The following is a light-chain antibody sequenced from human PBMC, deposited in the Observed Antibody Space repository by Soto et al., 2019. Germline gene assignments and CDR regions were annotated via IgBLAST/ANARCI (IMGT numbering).Light chain of an antibody. Sequence: DIQMTQSPSSLSASVGDRVTITCRASQSIRSYLNWYQQKPGKAPKLLIYAAYSLQSGVQSRFTGSGSGTDFTLTIRGLQPEDFATYYCQQSYSTPRTFGQGTKVDIK. CDR2: AAY. CDR3: QQSYSTPRT. CDR1: QSIRSY. J-gene: IGKJ1*01. V-gene: IGKV1-39*01.